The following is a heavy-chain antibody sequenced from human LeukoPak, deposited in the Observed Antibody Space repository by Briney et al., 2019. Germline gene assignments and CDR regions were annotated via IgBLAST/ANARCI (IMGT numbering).Heavy chain of an antibody. D-gene: IGHD3-16*01. V-gene: IGHV3-30*04. CDR1: GFTFSIYH. CDR2: ISNDGSNK. CDR3: ATMGGSFDY. Sequence: GGSLRLSCAASGFTFSIYHMHWVRQAPGKGLEWVAVISNDGSNKYYADSVKGRFTISRDDSKNTLYLQMNSLRAEDTAMDYCATMGGSFDYWGQGTLVTVSS. J-gene: IGHJ4*02.